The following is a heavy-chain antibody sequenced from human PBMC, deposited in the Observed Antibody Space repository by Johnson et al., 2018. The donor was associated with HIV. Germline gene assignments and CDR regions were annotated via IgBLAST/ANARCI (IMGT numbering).Heavy chain of an antibody. CDR2: IWYDGSNK. Sequence: VQLVESGGGLVQPGGSLRLSCAASGFTFSSYAMYWVRQAPGKGLEWVAVIWYDGSNKYYADSVKGRFTISRDNSNNTVYLQMNSLRPEDTAVYYCAKDGGSYGGAFDIWGQGTMVTVSS. V-gene: IGHV3-30*02. D-gene: IGHD1-26*01. J-gene: IGHJ3*02. CDR1: GFTFSSYA. CDR3: AKDGGSYGGAFDI.